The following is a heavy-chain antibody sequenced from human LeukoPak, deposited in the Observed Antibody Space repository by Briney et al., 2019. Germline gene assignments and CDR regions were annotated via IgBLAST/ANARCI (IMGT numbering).Heavy chain of an antibody. D-gene: IGHD3-3*01. Sequence: GGSLRLSCAASGFTFSSYWMSWVRQAPGKGLEWVANIKQDGSEKYYVDSVKGRFTISRDNAKNSLYLQMNSLRAEDTAVYYCASVADYDFWSGYISYFDYWGQGTLVTVSS. J-gene: IGHJ4*02. CDR2: IKQDGSEK. CDR3: ASVADYDFWSGYISYFDY. V-gene: IGHV3-7*01. CDR1: GFTFSSYW.